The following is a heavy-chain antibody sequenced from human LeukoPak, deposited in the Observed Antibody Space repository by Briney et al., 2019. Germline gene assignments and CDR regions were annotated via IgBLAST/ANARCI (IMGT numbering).Heavy chain of an antibody. Sequence: PGGSLRLSCVASGFTFSSYWMSWVRQAPGKGLEWVANMKIEGSEEYYVDSVKGRFTISRDNAKNSLYLQMNSLRVDDTAVYYCTRWARYCSSGSCYSWSDPWGQGTLVTVSS. D-gene: IGHD2-15*01. CDR1: GFTFSSYW. CDR2: MKIEGSEE. J-gene: IGHJ5*02. V-gene: IGHV3-7*01. CDR3: TRWARYCSSGSCYSWSDP.